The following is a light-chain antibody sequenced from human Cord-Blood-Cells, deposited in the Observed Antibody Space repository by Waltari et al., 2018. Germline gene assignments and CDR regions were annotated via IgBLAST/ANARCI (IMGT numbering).Light chain of an antibody. V-gene: IGKV4-1*01. CDR3: QQYYSTPYT. CDR2: WAS. J-gene: IGKJ2*01. CDR1: PSVLYSSNNKNY. Sequence: DIVMTQSPDSLAVSLGERATINCKSSPSVLYSSNNKNYLAWYQQKPGQPPKLLIYWASTRESVVPDRFSGSGSGTDFPLTISSLQAEDVAVYYCQQYYSTPYTFGQGTKLEIK.